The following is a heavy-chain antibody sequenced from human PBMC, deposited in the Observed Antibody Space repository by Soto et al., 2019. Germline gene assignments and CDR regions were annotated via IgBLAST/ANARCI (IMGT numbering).Heavy chain of an antibody. CDR2: INAGNGNT. CDR3: ARVSGGGQLVRVFWFDP. CDR1: GYTFTSYA. D-gene: IGHD6-6*01. J-gene: IGHJ5*02. Sequence: GASVKVSCKASGYTFTSYAMHWVRQAPGQRLEWMGWINAGNGNTKYSQKFQGRVTITRDTSASTAYMELSSLRSEDTAVYYCARVSGGGQLVRVFWFDPWGQGTLVTVSS. V-gene: IGHV1-3*01.